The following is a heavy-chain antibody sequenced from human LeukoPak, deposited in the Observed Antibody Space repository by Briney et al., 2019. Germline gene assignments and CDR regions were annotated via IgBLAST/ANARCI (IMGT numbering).Heavy chain of an antibody. CDR1: GFTFSSFW. CDR2: ISSSGSTI. Sequence: GGSLRLSCAASGFTFSSFWMSWLRQAPGKGLEWVSYISSSGSTIYYADSVKGRFTISRDNAKNSLYLQMNSLRAEDTAVYYCARVGSTSCYACYYYMDVWGKGTTVTVSS. D-gene: IGHD2-2*01. V-gene: IGHV3-48*04. CDR3: ARVGSTSCYACYYYMDV. J-gene: IGHJ6*03.